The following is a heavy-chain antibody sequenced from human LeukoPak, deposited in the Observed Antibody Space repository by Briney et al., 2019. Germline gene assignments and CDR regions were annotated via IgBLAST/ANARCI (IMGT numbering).Heavy chain of an antibody. V-gene: IGHV4-4*07. CDR3: ARENTGSYREFDY. Sequence: SETLSLTCTISGGFISSYYWSWIRQPAGKGLEWIGRIYTGGSTNYNPSLKSRVTMSVDSSNNQFSLKLSSVTAADTAVYYCARENTGSYREFDYWGQGTLVTVSS. D-gene: IGHD1-26*01. J-gene: IGHJ4*02. CDR1: GGFISSYY. CDR2: IYTGGST.